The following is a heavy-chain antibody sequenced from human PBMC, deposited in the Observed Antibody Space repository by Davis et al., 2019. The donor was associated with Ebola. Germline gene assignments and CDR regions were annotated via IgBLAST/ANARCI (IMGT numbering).Heavy chain of an antibody. Sequence: GESLKISCKASGYSFSIYWIVWVRQMPGKGLECMGIIFPGDSDTRYSPSFQGQVTISADKSISTAYLQWSSLKASDTAMYYCARGTDGYNPGGYFDSWGQGTLVTVSS. CDR1: GYSFSIYW. D-gene: IGHD5-24*01. CDR3: ARGTDGYNPGGYFDS. CDR2: IFPGDSDT. V-gene: IGHV5-51*01. J-gene: IGHJ4*02.